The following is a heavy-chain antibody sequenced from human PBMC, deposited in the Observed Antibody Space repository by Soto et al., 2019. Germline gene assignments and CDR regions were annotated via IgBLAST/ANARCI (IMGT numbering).Heavy chain of an antibody. CDR1: GGSISSYY. J-gene: IGHJ6*02. V-gene: IGHV4-4*07. D-gene: IGHD3-10*01. CDR3: ARSPGGMVRGVITHYYYGMDV. CDR2: IYTSGST. Sequence: SETLSLTCTVSGGSISSYYWSWIRQPAGKGLEWIGRIYTSGSTNYNPSLKSRVTMSVDTSKNQFSLKLSSVTAADTAVYYCARSPGGMVRGVITHYYYGMDVWGQGTTVTVSS.